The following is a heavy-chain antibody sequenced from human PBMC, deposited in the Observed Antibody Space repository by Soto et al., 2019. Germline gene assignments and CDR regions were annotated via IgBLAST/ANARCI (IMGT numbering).Heavy chain of an antibody. J-gene: IGHJ6*02. CDR1: GFNFINYA. D-gene: IGHD5-12*01. CDR3: ARDSGLIRENYGMDV. V-gene: IGHV3-23*01. CDR2: ISGSGDNT. Sequence: PGGPLRLSCGASGFNFINYAMRWVRQAPGKGLEWVSTISGSGDNTYSADSVKGRFNIYRHNYKDTLYLQMSSLRVEDTAVYYCARDSGLIRENYGMDVWGQGTTVTGSS.